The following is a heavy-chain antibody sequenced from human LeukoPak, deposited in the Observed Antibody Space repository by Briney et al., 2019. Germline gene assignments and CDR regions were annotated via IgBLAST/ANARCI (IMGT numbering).Heavy chain of an antibody. CDR3: ARDGSARSLAN. Sequence: PGGSLRLSCAASGFTVSNTYMSWVRLAQGKGREWVSVIDSGCSTYYADSVKGRFTISRDNSNNAVYLQMNSLRADDTAVYYCARDGSARSLANWGQGTLVSVSS. J-gene: IGHJ4*02. V-gene: IGHV3-66*01. CDR2: IDSGCST. CDR1: GFTVSNTY. D-gene: IGHD6-6*01.